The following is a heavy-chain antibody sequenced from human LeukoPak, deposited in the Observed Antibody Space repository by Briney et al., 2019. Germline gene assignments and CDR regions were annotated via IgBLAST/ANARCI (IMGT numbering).Heavy chain of an antibody. CDR2: IGTNGDT. J-gene: IGHJ3*02. Sequence: PGGSLRLSCAASGFSFGNYDMHWVRQPTGKGLEWVSAIGTNGDTHYPDSVKGRFTISRDNSKNTLYLQMNSLRAEDTAVYYCAILRDGYNSRILDMWGQGTMVTVSS. D-gene: IGHD5-24*01. V-gene: IGHV3-13*04. CDR1: GFSFGNYD. CDR3: AILRDGYNSRILDM.